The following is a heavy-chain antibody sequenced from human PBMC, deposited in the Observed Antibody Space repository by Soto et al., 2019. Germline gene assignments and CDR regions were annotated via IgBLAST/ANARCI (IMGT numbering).Heavy chain of an antibody. CDR1: GFTFSSYG. J-gene: IGHJ4*02. Sequence: PGGSLRLSCAASGFTFSSYGMHWVRQAPGKGLEWVAVISYDGSNKYYADSVKGRFTISRDNSKNTLYLQRNSLRAEDTAVYYCATLPSYDSSGYYYTGEFDYWGQGTLVTVSS. CDR3: ATLPSYDSSGYYYTGEFDY. V-gene: IGHV3-30*03. CDR2: ISYDGSNK. D-gene: IGHD3-22*01.